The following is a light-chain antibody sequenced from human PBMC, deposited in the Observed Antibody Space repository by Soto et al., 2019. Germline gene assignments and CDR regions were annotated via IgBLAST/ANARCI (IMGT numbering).Light chain of an antibody. V-gene: IGKV1-39*01. CDR1: QSISSY. J-gene: IGKJ1*01. Sequence: DIQMTQSPSSLSASVGDRVTITCRSSQSISSYLNWYQQKPGKAPKLLIYAASSLQSGVPSRFSGSGSGTDFTLTIRSLQPEDFATYYCQQSYSTLWTFSQGTKVDIK. CDR2: AAS. CDR3: QQSYSTLWT.